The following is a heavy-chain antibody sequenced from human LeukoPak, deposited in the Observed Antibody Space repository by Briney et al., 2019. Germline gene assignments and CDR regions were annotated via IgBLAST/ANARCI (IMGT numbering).Heavy chain of an antibody. D-gene: IGHD2/OR15-2a*01. CDR2: LSASSGST. CDR3: TRIRHCDSTYCPDAFDI. CDR1: GFPFSNYA. J-gene: IGHJ3*02. V-gene: IGHV3-23*01. Sequence: PGGALRLSCAATGFPFSNYAMSWVRQAPGKELGWVSALSASSGSTCSADSVKGRFTISRDNSKSTLYLQMDSLRAEDAAVYYCTRIRHCDSTYCPDAFDIWGQGTMVTVSS.